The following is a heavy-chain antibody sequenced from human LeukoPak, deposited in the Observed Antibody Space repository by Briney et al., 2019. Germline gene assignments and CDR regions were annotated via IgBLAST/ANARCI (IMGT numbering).Heavy chain of an antibody. J-gene: IGHJ4*02. V-gene: IGHV3-43*02. D-gene: IGHD6-19*01. CDR2: ISGDGGST. CDR1: GFTFDDSA. CDR3: AKGGQWLIGY. Sequence: GGSLRLSCAASGFTFDDSAMHWVRHAPGKGLEWVSLISGDGGSTYYADSVKGRFTISRDNSKNSLYLQMNSLRTEDTALYYCAKGGQWLIGYWGQGTLVTVSS.